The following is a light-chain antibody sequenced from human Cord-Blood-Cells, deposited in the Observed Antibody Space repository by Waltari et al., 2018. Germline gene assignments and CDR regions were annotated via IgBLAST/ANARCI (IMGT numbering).Light chain of an antibody. CDR2: DVR. J-gene: IGLJ3*02. V-gene: IGLV2-14*01. CDR3: SSYTSSSTLWV. Sequence: QSALTQPASVSGSPGQSITISCPGTSSDVGGYNYVSWYQQHPGKAPKLMIYDVRKRPSGVSSRFSGSRSGNTASLTISGLQAEDEADYYCSSYTSSSTLWVFGGGTKLTVL. CDR1: SSDVGGYNY.